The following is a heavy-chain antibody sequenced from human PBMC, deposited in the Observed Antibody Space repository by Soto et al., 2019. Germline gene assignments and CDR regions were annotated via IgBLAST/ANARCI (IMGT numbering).Heavy chain of an antibody. CDR3: AHYDSSGYFSHFDS. J-gene: IGHJ4*02. Sequence: QIALQESGPTVVKPTQTLTLTCTFSGFSLTTTGVGVGWIRHAPGKALEWLAMVYWNDERRYSPSLKSRLTITQDTSKNQVVLTMTYMEPVDTATYFCAHYDSSGYFSHFDSWGQGTLVTVSS. CDR2: VYWNDER. D-gene: IGHD3-22*01. CDR1: GFSLTTTGVG. V-gene: IGHV2-5*01.